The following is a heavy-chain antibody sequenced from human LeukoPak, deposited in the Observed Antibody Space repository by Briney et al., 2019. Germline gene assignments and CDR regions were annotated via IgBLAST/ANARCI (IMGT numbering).Heavy chain of an antibody. D-gene: IGHD3-16*02. CDR2: ISGSGCST. CDR1: GFTFSSYA. V-gene: IGHV3-23*01. J-gene: IGHJ3*02. CDR3: AKSVMITFGGVIGAFDI. Sequence: GGSLRLSCAASGFTFSSYAMSWLRQAPGKGLEWVSAISGSGCSTYYADSVKGRFTISRDNSKDTLYLQMNSLRAEDTAVYYCAKSVMITFGGVIGAFDIWGQGTMVTVSS.